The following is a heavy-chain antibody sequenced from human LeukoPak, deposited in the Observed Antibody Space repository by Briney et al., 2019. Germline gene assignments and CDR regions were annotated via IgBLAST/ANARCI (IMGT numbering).Heavy chain of an antibody. CDR3: ARCRGSTSCYYFDY. Sequence: ASVKVSCKASGYTFTSYGISWVRQAPGQGLEWMGWISAYNGNTNYAQKLQGRVTMTTDTSTSTAYMELRSLRSDDTAVYYCARCRGSTSCYYFDYWGQGTLVTVSS. CDR1: GYTFTSYG. D-gene: IGHD2-2*01. J-gene: IGHJ4*02. CDR2: ISAYNGNT. V-gene: IGHV1-18*01.